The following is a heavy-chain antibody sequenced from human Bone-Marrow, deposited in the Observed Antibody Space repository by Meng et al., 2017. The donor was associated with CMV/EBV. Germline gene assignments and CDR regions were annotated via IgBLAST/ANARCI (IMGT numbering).Heavy chain of an antibody. V-gene: IGHV3-9*01. D-gene: IGHD7-27*01. Sequence: SLKISCAASGFTFDDYAMHWVRQAPGKGLEWVSGISWNSGSIGYADSVKGRFTISRDNAKNSLYLQMNSLRAEDTAVYYCAKDEGLGAFDIWGQGTMVTVSS. CDR2: ISWNSGSI. CDR1: GFTFDDYA. CDR3: AKDEGLGAFDI. J-gene: IGHJ3*02.